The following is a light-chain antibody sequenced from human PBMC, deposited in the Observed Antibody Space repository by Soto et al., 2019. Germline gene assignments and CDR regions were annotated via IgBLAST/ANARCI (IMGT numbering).Light chain of an antibody. CDR1: QTVIRNY. J-gene: IGKJ5*01. V-gene: IGKV3-20*01. CDR2: GAS. CDR3: QQHGGSPIT. Sequence: EIVLTQSPGTLSLSPAERATPSCRASQTVIRNYLAWHQQKPGQTPRLLVYGASSRATGIPDRFSGSGSGTDFTLTISRLEPEDFAVYYCQQHGGSPITFGQGTRLEIK.